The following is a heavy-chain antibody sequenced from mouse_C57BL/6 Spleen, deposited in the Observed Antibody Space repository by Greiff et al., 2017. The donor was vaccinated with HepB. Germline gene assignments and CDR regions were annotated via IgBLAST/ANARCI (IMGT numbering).Heavy chain of an antibody. V-gene: IGHV1-62-2*01. Sequence: QVQLKQSGAELVKPGASVKLSCKASGYTFTEYTIHWVKQRSGQGLEWIGWFYPGSGSIKYNEKFKDKATLTADKSSSTVYMELSRLTSEDSAVYFCARHEEGGYGYDGDYYAMDYWGQGTSVTVSS. J-gene: IGHJ4*01. CDR2: FYPGSGSI. CDR1: GYTFTEYT. D-gene: IGHD2-2*01. CDR3: ARHEEGGYGYDGDYYAMDY.